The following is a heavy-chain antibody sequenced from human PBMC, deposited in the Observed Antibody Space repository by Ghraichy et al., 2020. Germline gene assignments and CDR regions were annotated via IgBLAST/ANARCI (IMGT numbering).Heavy chain of an antibody. CDR1: GYSFTSYW. Sequence: GSLNISCKGSGYSFTSYWIGWVRQMPGKGLEWMGIIYPGDSDTRYSPSFQGQVTISADKSISTAYLQWSSLKASDTAMYYCARPAVAGTSYFDYWGQGTLVTVSS. D-gene: IGHD6-19*01. CDR2: IYPGDSDT. CDR3: ARPAVAGTSYFDY. V-gene: IGHV5-51*01. J-gene: IGHJ4*02.